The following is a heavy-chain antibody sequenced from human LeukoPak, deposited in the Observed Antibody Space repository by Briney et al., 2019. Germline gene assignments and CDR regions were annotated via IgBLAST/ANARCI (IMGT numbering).Heavy chain of an antibody. CDR3: AKDFYPLGNYVIYFDY. D-gene: IGHD1-7*01. CDR1: GFTFGSYA. CDR2: ISGSGIST. Sequence: PGGSLRLSCAASGFTFGSYAMSWVRQAPGKGLEWVSTISGSGISTYYADSVKGRFTISRDNSKNTLYLQMNSLRPEDTAVYHCAKDFYPLGNYVIYFDYWGQGTLVAVSS. V-gene: IGHV3-23*01. J-gene: IGHJ4*02.